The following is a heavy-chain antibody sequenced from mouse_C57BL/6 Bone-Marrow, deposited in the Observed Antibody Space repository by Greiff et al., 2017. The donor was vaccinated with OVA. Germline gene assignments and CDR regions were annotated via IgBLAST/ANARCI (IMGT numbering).Heavy chain of an antibody. V-gene: IGHV1-55*01. CDR1: GYTFTSYW. D-gene: IGHD2-3*01. CDR2: IYPGSGST. CDR3: ERFRGWNYFDY. J-gene: IGHJ2*01. Sequence: VQLQQSGAELVKPGASVKMSCKASGYTFTSYWITWVKPRPGQGLEWIGDIYPGSGSTNYNEKLKSKATLTVDTSSSTAYMQRSSLTSEDSAVYYCERFRGWNYFDYCGQGTTLTVSS.